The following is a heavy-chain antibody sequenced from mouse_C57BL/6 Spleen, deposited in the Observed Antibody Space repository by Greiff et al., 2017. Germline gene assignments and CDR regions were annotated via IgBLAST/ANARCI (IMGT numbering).Heavy chain of an antibody. CDR2: SDTNSGGT. D-gene: IGHD2-2*01. V-gene: IGHV1-72*01. CDR1: GYTFTSYW. CDR3: ARPRYYGYGPRFAY. J-gene: IGHJ3*01. Sequence: QVQLKQPGAELVKPGASVKLSCTASGYTFTSYWMHWVKQRPGRGLEGNGRSDTNSGGTKYNEKFKSKATLTVDTPSSTAYMQLSSLTSEDSAVYYCARPRYYGYGPRFAYWGQGTLVTVSA.